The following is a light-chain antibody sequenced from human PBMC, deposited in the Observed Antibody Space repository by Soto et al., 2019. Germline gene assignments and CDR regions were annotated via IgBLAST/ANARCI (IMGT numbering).Light chain of an antibody. V-gene: IGKV1-33*01. CDR1: QDLANY. CDR3: QQYDNLTIT. J-gene: IGKJ5*01. CDR2: SAS. Sequence: DIQMTQSPSSLSASVGDRVTITCQASQDLANYLLWLQQKPGRAPKLLVYSASNLEAGVPARFSGSGSGTDFTFTISSLQPEDFATYFCQQYDNLTITFGQVTRLEI.